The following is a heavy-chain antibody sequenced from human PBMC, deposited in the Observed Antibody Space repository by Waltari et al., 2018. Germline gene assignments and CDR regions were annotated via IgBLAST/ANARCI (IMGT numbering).Heavy chain of an antibody. V-gene: IGHV3-11*01. CDR1: GFTLRDYF. CDR3: AREAGAWTPHFDS. D-gene: IGHD1-1*01. Sequence: QVQLVESGGGLVKPGGSLRLSCSVSGFTLRDYFMTWIRQAPGKGLEWVSYISGSGTSANYADSVKGRFTISRDNAKKSIYLQMNSLRVEDTAVYFCAREAGAWTPHFDSWGQGTLVTVSS. CDR2: ISGSGTSA. J-gene: IGHJ4*02.